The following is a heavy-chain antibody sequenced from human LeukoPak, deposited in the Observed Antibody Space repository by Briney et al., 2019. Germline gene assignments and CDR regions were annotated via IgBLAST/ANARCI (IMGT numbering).Heavy chain of an antibody. CDR2: IYYSGST. D-gene: IGHD2-2*01. V-gene: IGHV4-31*03. CDR1: GGSISSGGYY. J-gene: IGHJ3*02. CDR3: ARVGYCSSTSCYLGAFDI. Sequence: PSETLSLTCTVPGGSISSGGYYWSWIRQHPGNGLEWIGYIYYSGSTYYNPSLKSRVTISVDTSKNQFSLKLSSVTAADTAVYYCARVGYCSSTSCYLGAFDIWGQGTMVTVSS.